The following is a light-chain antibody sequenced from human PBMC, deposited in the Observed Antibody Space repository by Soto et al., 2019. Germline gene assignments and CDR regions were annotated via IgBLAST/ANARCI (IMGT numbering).Light chain of an antibody. CDR3: QQYNSYSPLT. CDR1: QSISSS. CDR2: NAS. V-gene: IGKV1-5*03. J-gene: IGKJ4*01. Sequence: DIQMTQSPSTLRASVGDRVTITCRAHQSISSSLARYQQKPAKARNLFIYNASRLETGVPSRFSGRGSGTEFTLTISLLQPDDVATYYCQQYNSYSPLTFGGGTTVDIK.